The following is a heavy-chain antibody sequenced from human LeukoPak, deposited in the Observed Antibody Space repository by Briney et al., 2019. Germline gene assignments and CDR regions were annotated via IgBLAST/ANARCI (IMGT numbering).Heavy chain of an antibody. D-gene: IGHD6-13*01. Sequence: SETLSLTCTVSGGSISSYYWSWIRQPAGKGPEWIGRIYTSGSTNYNPSLKSRVTISVDKSKNQFSLKLSSVTAADTAVYYCARDGIAAAGTADYYYMDVWGKGTTVTVSS. J-gene: IGHJ6*03. V-gene: IGHV4-4*07. CDR2: IYTSGST. CDR1: GGSISSYY. CDR3: ARDGIAAAGTADYYYMDV.